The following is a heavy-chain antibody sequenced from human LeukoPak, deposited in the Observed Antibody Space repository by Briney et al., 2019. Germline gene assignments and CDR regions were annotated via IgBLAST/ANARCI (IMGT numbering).Heavy chain of an antibody. Sequence: TSVKVSCKASGYAFTAFIMHWVRQAPGQGLEWMGGINPSSGGTMYAQSFQGSVTMTRDTSISTAYMELSSLTFCATAVYYCARAECIDYWGQGTLVTVPS. J-gene: IGHJ4*02. V-gene: IGHV1-2*02. CDR3: ARAECIDY. D-gene: IGHD3-3*01. CDR2: INPSSGGT. CDR1: GYAFTAFI.